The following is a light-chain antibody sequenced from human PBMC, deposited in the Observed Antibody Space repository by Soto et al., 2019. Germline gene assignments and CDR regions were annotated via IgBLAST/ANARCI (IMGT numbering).Light chain of an antibody. Sequence: IQMTQSPSAMSASIGDRVNITCRASQGISNYLAWFQQKPGNVPRRLIYAASSLHTGVPSRFSGSGSGTEFTLTISSLQPEDFATYYCLQHNSYPLTFGQGTRLAIK. J-gene: IGKJ5*01. V-gene: IGKV1-17*03. CDR3: LQHNSYPLT. CDR1: QGISNY. CDR2: AAS.